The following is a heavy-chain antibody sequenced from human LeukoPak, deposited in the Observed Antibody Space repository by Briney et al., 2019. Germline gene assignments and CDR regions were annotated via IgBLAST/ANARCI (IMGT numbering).Heavy chain of an antibody. CDR3: ARRGPVTPFDY. CDR1: GGSISSSSYY. V-gene: IGHV4-39*01. CDR2: IYYSGST. D-gene: IGHD4-17*01. J-gene: IGHJ4*02. Sequence: PSETLSLTCTVSGGSISSSSYYWGWIRQPPGKGLEWIGSIYYSGSTYYNPSLKSRVTISVDTSKNQFSLKLSSVTAADAAVYYCARRGPVTPFDYWGQGTLVTVSS.